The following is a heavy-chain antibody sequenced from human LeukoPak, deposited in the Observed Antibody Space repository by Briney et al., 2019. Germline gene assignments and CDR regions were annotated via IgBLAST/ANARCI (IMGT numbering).Heavy chain of an antibody. J-gene: IGHJ5*02. Sequence: SVKVSCKASGGTFSSYAISWVRQAPGQGLEWMGRIIPILGIANYAQKFQGRVTITADKSTSTAYMELSSLRSEDTAVYYCATLDYYDSESASNWFDPWGQGTLVTVSS. CDR2: IIPILGIA. CDR3: ATLDYYDSESASNWFDP. D-gene: IGHD3-22*01. V-gene: IGHV1-69*04. CDR1: GGTFSSYA.